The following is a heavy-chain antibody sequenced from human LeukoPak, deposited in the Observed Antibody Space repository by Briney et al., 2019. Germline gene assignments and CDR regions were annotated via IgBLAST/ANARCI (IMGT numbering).Heavy chain of an antibody. J-gene: IGHJ4*02. Sequence: SETLSLTCTVSGGSVSSSLNYWGWIRQPPGKGLEWIGNTYYTGGTYSNPTLKSRVTMSVDTSKNQFSLKLSSVTAADTAVYYCERLTKGRYFDYIFDYWGQGTLLTVSS. CDR3: ERLTKGRYFDYIFDY. V-gene: IGHV4-39*01. CDR2: TYYTGGT. CDR1: GGSVSSSLNY. D-gene: IGHD3-9*01.